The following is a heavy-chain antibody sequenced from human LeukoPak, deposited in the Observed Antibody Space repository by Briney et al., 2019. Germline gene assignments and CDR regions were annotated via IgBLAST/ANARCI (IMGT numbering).Heavy chain of an antibody. D-gene: IGHD3-3*01. CDR2: IYFSGNT. CDR3: ARGITIFGVVPPQA. CDR1: GRSLDSGNFY. Sequence: SETLSLTCTVSGRSLDSGNFYWSWIRQPPGKGLEWIGYIYFSGNTYYNPSLKSRVTISVDRSKNQFSLKLSSVTAADTAVYYCARGITIFGVVPPQAWGQGTLVTVSS. V-gene: IGHV4-30-4*08. J-gene: IGHJ4*02.